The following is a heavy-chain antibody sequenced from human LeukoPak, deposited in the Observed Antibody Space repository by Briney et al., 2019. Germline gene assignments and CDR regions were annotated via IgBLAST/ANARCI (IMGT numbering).Heavy chain of an antibody. CDR1: GGTFSSDA. CDR3: ARSYYDILTGYPKNNWFDP. Sequence: GASVNVSCKASGGTFSSDAISWVRQAPGQGLEWMGWIIPIFGTANYAQKFQGRVTITADESTNTAYMELSSLRSEDTAVYYCARSYYDILTGYPKNNWFDPWGQGTLVTVSS. V-gene: IGHV1-69*13. CDR2: IIPIFGTA. D-gene: IGHD3-9*01. J-gene: IGHJ5*02.